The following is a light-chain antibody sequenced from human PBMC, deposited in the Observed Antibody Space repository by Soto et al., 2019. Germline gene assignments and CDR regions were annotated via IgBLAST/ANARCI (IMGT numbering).Light chain of an antibody. CDR2: EVT. CDR3: SSLAGSNNLGV. Sequence: QSALTQPPSASGSPGQSVTISCTATSSDIGGYNYVSWYQQHPGKAPKLMIYEVTKRPSGVPDRFSGSKSGNTASLTVSGLQAQDEADYYCSSLAGSNNLGVFGGGTKLTVL. V-gene: IGLV2-8*01. CDR1: SSDIGGYNY. J-gene: IGLJ2*01.